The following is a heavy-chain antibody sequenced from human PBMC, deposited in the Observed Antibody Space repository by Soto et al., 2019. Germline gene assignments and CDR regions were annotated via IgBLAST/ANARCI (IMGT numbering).Heavy chain of an antibody. Sequence: EVQLVESGGGLVQPGGSLRLSCAASGFTFSRYAMHWVRQAPGKGLGYVSAISSNGGSTYYANSVKGRFTISRDNSKNTLYLQMGSLRAEDMAVSYCARVDCSRTSCYAGTLDDWGQGTLVTVSS. CDR2: ISSNGGST. V-gene: IGHV3-64*01. D-gene: IGHD2-2*01. CDR1: GFTFSRYA. CDR3: ARVDCSRTSCYAGTLDD. J-gene: IGHJ4*02.